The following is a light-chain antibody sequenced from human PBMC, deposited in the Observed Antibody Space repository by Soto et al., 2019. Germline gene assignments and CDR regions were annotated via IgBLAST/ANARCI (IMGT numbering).Light chain of an antibody. CDR3: QKYNTVPRT. CDR2: AAS. CDR1: QGISHF. V-gene: IGKV1-27*01. Sequence: DIQMTQSPSSLSASVGDRVTLTCRASQGISHFLAWYQQKPGKAPKLLIYAASILQSGVPPRFSGSGSGTDFTLTISSLQPEDVATYYCQKYNTVPRTFGQGTKVEI. J-gene: IGKJ1*01.